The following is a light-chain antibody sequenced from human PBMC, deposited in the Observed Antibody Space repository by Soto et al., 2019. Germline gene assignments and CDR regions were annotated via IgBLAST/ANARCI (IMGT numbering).Light chain of an antibody. V-gene: IGKV1-33*01. CDR2: DAS. CDR3: QQYENLPT. J-gene: IGKJ5*01. CDR1: QNINNY. Sequence: DIQMTHSPSSLXXSXXXXVXXXCQASQNINNYLNWYQQKPGRAPKLLIYDASNLEAGVPSRFRGSGSGTDFTFTISRLQPEDIATYYCQQYENLPTFGQGTRLEIK.